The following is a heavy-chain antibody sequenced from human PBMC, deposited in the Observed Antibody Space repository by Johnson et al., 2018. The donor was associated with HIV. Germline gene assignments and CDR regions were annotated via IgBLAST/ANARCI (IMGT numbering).Heavy chain of an antibody. CDR1: GFTFNSYW. CDR2: INQDDSEK. J-gene: IGHJ3*02. Sequence: VQLVESGGGVVQPGRSLRLSCAASGFTFNSYWMNWVRQAPGKGLEWVANINQDDSEKYYVYSVKDRFTISRDNAKNSLYLQMNSLRAEDTAVYYCARGSEWELLPNDAFDIWGQGTMVTVSS. V-gene: IGHV3-7*01. D-gene: IGHD1-26*01. CDR3: ARGSEWELLPNDAFDI.